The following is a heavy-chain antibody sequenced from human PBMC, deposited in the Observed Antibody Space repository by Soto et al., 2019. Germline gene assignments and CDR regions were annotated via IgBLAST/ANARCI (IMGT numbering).Heavy chain of an antibody. Sequence: QVQLVESGGGVVQPGRSLRLSCAASGFTFSSYGMHWVRQAPGKGLEWVAVISYDGSNKYYADSVKGRFTISRDNSKNTLYLQMNSLRAEDTAVYYCAKARYSSGWTGFDYWGQGTLVTVSS. CDR3: AKARYSSGWTGFDY. J-gene: IGHJ4*02. CDR2: ISYDGSNK. D-gene: IGHD6-19*01. V-gene: IGHV3-30*18. CDR1: GFTFSSYG.